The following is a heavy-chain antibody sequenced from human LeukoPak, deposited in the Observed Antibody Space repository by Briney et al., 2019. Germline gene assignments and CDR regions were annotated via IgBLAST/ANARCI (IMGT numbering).Heavy chain of an antibody. CDR1: GFTFSSYS. CDR3: ARAPKLQDAFDI. J-gene: IGHJ3*02. CDR2: ISSSSSYI. Sequence: GGSLRLSCAASGFTFSSYSMKWVRQAPGKGLEWVSSISSSSSYIYYADSVKGRFTISRDNAKNSLYLQMNSLRAEDTAVYYCARAPKLQDAFDIWGQGTMVTVSS. V-gene: IGHV3-21*01. D-gene: IGHD4-23*01.